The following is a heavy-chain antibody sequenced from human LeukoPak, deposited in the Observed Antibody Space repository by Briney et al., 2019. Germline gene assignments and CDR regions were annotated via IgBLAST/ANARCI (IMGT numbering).Heavy chain of an antibody. V-gene: IGHV4-34*01. CDR3: ARGYYYYDSSGYSPAETFDY. Sequence: SETLSLTCAVYGGSFSGYYWSWIRQPLGKGLEWMGEINHSGSTNYNPSLKSRVTISVDTSKNQFSLKLSSVTAADTAVYYCARGYYYYDSSGYSPAETFDYWGQGTLVTVSS. D-gene: IGHD3-22*01. J-gene: IGHJ4*02. CDR1: GGSFSGYY. CDR2: INHSGST.